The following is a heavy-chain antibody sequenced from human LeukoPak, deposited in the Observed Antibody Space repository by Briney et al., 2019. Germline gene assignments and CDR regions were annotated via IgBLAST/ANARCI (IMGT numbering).Heavy chain of an antibody. CDR1: GGSVSGYY. CDR3: ARLATYYDILTR. D-gene: IGHD3-9*01. V-gene: IGHV4-59*02. J-gene: IGHJ4*02. CDR2: VYYSGST. Sequence: PSETLSLTCVVSGGSVSGYYWGWIRQPPGRGLEWIGYVYYSGSTNYNPSFKSRITISVDTSKNQFSLKLSSVTAADTAVYYCARLATYYDILTRWGQGTLVTVSS.